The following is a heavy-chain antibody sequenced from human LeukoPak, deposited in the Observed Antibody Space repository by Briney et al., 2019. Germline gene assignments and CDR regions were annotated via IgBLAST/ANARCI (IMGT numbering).Heavy chain of an antibody. D-gene: IGHD6-19*01. CDR3: ARVLRYSSGGDYFDY. Sequence: GGSLRLSCAASGFTFSSYSMNWVRQAPGKGLEWVSSISSSSSYIYYADSVKGRFTISRDNAKNSLYLQMNSLGAEDTAVYYCARVLRYSSGGDYFDYWGQGTLVTVSS. CDR2: ISSSSSYI. J-gene: IGHJ4*02. CDR1: GFTFSSYS. V-gene: IGHV3-21*01.